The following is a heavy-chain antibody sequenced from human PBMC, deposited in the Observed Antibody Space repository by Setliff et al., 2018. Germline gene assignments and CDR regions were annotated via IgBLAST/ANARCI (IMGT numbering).Heavy chain of an antibody. J-gene: IGHJ5*02. CDR3: ARDVFDFRTGQADP. D-gene: IGHD3-3*01. CDR2: INPHGSEK. CDR1: GLSYINDW. V-gene: IGHV3-7*01. Sequence: GGSLRLSCTASGLSYINDWVSWVRQAPGKGLEWLASINPHGSEKYYADSVKGRFTISRDNAKNSLSLQMSSLRAEDTAVYYCARDVFDFRTGQADPWGQGTLVTVSS.